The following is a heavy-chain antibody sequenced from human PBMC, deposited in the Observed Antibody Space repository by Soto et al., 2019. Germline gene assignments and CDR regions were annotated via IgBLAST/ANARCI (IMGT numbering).Heavy chain of an antibody. CDR1: EFIFSSYE. V-gene: IGHV3-48*03. J-gene: IGHJ5*01. CDR3: ARMIVNWLES. Sequence: SXRLSCSASEFIFSSYEINLFRQAPGKGLEWVSYISGSASTIYYADSVNGRFTISRDNAKNSLYLQMNSLRAEDTAIYYCARMIVNWLESWGQGTLVNVYS. CDR2: ISGSASTI. D-gene: IGHD2-21*01.